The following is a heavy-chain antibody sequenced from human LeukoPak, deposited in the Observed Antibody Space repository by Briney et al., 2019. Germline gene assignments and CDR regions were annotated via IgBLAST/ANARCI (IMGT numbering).Heavy chain of an antibody. Sequence: SETLSLTCTVSGGSISSYYWSWIRQPPGKGLEWIGYIYYSGSTNYNPSLKSRVTITVDTSKNQFSLKLSSVTAADTAVYYCARSATVTTREFDYWGQGTLVTVSS. CDR3: ARSATVTTREFDY. CDR1: GGSISSYY. D-gene: IGHD4-17*01. V-gene: IGHV4-59*01. J-gene: IGHJ4*02. CDR2: IYYSGST.